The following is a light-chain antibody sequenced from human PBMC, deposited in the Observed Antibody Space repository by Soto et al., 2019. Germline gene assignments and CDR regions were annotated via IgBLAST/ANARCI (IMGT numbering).Light chain of an antibody. Sequence: QSVLTQPRSVSGSPGQSVTIPCTGTSSDVGSYNFVSWHQQHPGKAPKLMIYDVAKRPSGVPDRSSGSKSGNTASLTISGLQAEDEADYYCCTFAGRYSYVFGSGTKVA. CDR3: CTFAGRYSYV. J-gene: IGLJ1*01. CDR1: SSDVGSYNF. CDR2: DVA. V-gene: IGLV2-11*01.